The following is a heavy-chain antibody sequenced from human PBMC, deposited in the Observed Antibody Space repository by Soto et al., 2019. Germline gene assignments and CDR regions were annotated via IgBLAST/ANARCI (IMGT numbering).Heavy chain of an antibody. D-gene: IGHD4-17*01. CDR2: ISGSGGRT. J-gene: IGHJ4*02. Sequence: GGSLRLSCAASEFTFRNYAMAWVRQAPGKGLEWVSSISGSGGRTFYADSVKGRFTLSRDNSKNTLYLQMNSLRGEDTALYYCAKDLMTTVTTVFDYWGQGTLVTVSS. V-gene: IGHV3-23*01. CDR3: AKDLMTTVTTVFDY. CDR1: EFTFRNYA.